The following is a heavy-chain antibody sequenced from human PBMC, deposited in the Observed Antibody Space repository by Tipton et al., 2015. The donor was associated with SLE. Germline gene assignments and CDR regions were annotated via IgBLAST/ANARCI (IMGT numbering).Heavy chain of an antibody. V-gene: IGHV4-59*02. CDR2: FSYSWSP. CDR3: ARSLLGPTRGYYMDV. D-gene: IGHD1-26*01. J-gene: IGHJ6*03. Sequence: TLSLTCTVSGGSVSSYYWSWIRQPPGKGLEWIGYFSYSWSPDYNPSLKSRVTISVDTSKSQFSLKLTSMTAADTAVYYCARSLLGPTRGYYMDVWGKGPTVTVSS. CDR1: GGSVSSYY.